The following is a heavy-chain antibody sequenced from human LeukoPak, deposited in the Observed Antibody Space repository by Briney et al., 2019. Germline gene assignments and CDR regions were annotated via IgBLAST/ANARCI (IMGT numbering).Heavy chain of an antibody. D-gene: IGHD3-10*01. J-gene: IGHJ3*02. Sequence: SQTLSLTCTVSGGSISSGDYYWSWIRQPPGKGLEWIGYIYYSGSTYYNPSLKSRVTISVDTSKNQLSLKLSSVTAADTAVYYCAGNIWFGEYAFDIWGQGTMVTVSS. CDR2: IYYSGST. CDR3: AGNIWFGEYAFDI. CDR1: GGSISSGDYY. V-gene: IGHV4-30-4*01.